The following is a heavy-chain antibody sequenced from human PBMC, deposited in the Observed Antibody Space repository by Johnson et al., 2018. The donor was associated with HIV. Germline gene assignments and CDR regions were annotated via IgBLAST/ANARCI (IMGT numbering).Heavy chain of an antibody. CDR1: GFTFSSYA. CDR3: ARGVGKEAFDS. Sequence: QVQLVESGGGVVQPGRSLRLSCAASGFTFSSYAMHWVRQAPGKGLEWVAVISYDGSNTYYADSVKGRFTISRDNSKNTLYLQMNSLRAEDTAVYYCARGVGKEAFDSWGQGTMVTVSS. V-gene: IGHV3-30*04. J-gene: IGHJ3*02. CDR2: ISYDGSNT. D-gene: IGHD1-26*01.